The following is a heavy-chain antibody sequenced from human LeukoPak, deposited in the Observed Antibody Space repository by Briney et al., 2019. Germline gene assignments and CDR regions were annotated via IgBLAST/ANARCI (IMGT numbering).Heavy chain of an antibody. CDR2: INPNSGGT. V-gene: IGHV1-2*02. J-gene: IGHJ1*01. Sequence: GASVKVSCKASGYTFTEYYMHWVRQAPGQGLEWMGWINPNSGGTNFAQKFQGRVTLTRDTSINTAYMEPSSLRSDDTAVYYCARAKLDDCGGVCDQYFQHWGQGTLVTVSS. D-gene: IGHD2-21*02. CDR1: GYTFTEYY. CDR3: ARAKLDDCGGVCDQYFQH.